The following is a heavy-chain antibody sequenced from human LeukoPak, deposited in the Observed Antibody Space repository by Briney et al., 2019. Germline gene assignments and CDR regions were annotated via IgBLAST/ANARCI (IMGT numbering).Heavy chain of an antibody. Sequence: SVKVSCKASGGTFSSYAISWVRQAPGQGLEWMGGIIPIFGTANYAQKFQGRVTITADESTSTAYMELSSLRSEDTAVYYCARELGYCSSTSCYQLYYYYYGMDVWGQGTTVTVSS. CDR1: GGTFSSYA. V-gene: IGHV1-69*13. CDR2: IIPIFGTA. CDR3: ARELGYCSSTSCYQLYYYYYGMDV. J-gene: IGHJ6*02. D-gene: IGHD2-2*01.